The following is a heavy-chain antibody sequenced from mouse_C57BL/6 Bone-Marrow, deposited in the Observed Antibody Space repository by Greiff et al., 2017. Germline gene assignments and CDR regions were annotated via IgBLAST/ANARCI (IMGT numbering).Heavy chain of an antibody. CDR2: IDPENGDT. CDR1: GFNIKDDY. Sequence: EVQLQQSGAELVRPGASVKLSCTASGFNIKDDYMPWVKQRPEQGLEWIGWIDPENGDTEYASKFQGKATITADTSSNTAYLQLSSLTSEDTAVYYCTLANWDDYWGQGTTRTVSS. CDR3: TLANWDDY. D-gene: IGHD4-1*01. V-gene: IGHV14-4*01. J-gene: IGHJ2*01.